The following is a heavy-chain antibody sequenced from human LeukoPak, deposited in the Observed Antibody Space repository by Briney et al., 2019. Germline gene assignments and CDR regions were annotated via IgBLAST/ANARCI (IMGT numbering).Heavy chain of an antibody. CDR1: GGSISSYY. V-gene: IGHV4-4*07. D-gene: IGHD3-10*01. CDR2: IYTSGST. Sequence: SETLSLTCTVSGGSISSYYWSWIRQPAGKGLEWIGRIYTSGSTNYNPSLKSRVTMSVDTSKNQFSLKLSSVTAADTAVYYCASTFIYYGSGSYGHWGQGTLVTVSS. CDR3: ASTFIYYGSGSYGH. J-gene: IGHJ4*02.